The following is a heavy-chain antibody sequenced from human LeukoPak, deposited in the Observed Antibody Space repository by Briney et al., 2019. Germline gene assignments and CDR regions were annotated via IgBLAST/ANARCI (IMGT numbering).Heavy chain of an antibody. Sequence: SETLSLTCTVSGGSISSGGYYWSWIRQHPGKGLEWIGYIYYSGTTKYNPSLKSRVIISVDTSKNQVSLKLSSVTAEDTAVSYCARVGYASSASSPSDYYFYYMDVWGRGTTVTVSS. J-gene: IGHJ6*03. CDR3: ARVGYASSASSPSDYYFYYMDV. D-gene: IGHD2-8*01. CDR1: GGSISSGGYY. CDR2: IYYSGTT. V-gene: IGHV4-61*08.